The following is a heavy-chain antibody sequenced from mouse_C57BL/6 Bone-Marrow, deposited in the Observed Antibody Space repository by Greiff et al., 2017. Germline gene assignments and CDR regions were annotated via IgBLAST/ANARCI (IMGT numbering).Heavy chain of an antibody. V-gene: IGHV5-2*01. CDR1: EYEFPSHD. D-gene: IGHD1-1*01. J-gene: IGHJ3*01. CDR2: INSDGGST. Sequence: EVKLMESGGGLVQPGESLKLSCESNEYEFPSHDMSWVRKTPEKRLELVAAINSDGGSTYYPDTMERRFIISRDNTKKTLYLQMSSLRSEDTALYYCARHGGDYYGAFFAYWGQGTLVTVSA. CDR3: ARHGGDYYGAFFAY.